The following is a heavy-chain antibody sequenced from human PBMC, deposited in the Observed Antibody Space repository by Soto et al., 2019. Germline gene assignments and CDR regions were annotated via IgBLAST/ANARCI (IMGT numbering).Heavy chain of an antibody. D-gene: IGHD3-10*01. J-gene: IGHJ4*02. V-gene: IGHV3-30*03. CDR3: ALWFGAFDY. Sequence: QVQLVESGGGVVQPGRSLRLSCAASGFTFSSYGMHWVRQAPGKGLEWVAVISYDGSNKYYADSVKGRFTISRDNSKNTLYLQMNNLRAEDTAVYYCALWFGAFDYWGQGTLVTVSS. CDR2: ISYDGSNK. CDR1: GFTFSSYG.